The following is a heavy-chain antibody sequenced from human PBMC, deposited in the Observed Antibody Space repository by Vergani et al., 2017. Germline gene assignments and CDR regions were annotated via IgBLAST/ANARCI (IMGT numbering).Heavy chain of an antibody. CDR3: ARPSIYIGFGEPPSWFFDL. J-gene: IGHJ2*01. V-gene: IGHV4-38-2*01. Sequence: QVQLQESGPGLVKPSETLSLTCAVSGYSISSGYYWGWIRQPPGKGLEWIGRIYHSGSTYYNQSLKSRVTISADTSKNQFSLKLSSVTAADTAVYYCARPSIYIGFGEPPSWFFDLWGRGTLVTVSS. D-gene: IGHD3-10*01. CDR2: IYHSGST. CDR1: GYSISSGYY.